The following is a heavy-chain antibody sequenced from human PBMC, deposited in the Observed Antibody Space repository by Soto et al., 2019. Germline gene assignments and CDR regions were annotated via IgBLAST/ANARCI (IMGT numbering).Heavy chain of an antibody. CDR3: ARGGSGIREGGYYYYYGMDV. V-gene: IGHV1-69*13. CDR2: IIPIFGTA. D-gene: IGHD3-10*01. Sequence: ASVKVSCKASGGTFSSYAISWVRQAPGQGLEWMGGIIPIFGTANYAQKFQGRVTITADESTSTAYMELSSLRSEDTAVYYCARGGSGIREGGYYYYYGMDVWGQGTTVTVSS. CDR1: GGTFSSYA. J-gene: IGHJ6*02.